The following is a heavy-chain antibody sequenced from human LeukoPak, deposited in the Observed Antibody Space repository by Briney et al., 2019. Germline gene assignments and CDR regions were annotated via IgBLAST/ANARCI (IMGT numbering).Heavy chain of an antibody. Sequence: GGSLRLSYAATGFTFSSYWMSWVRQPPGKGLEWVANIKQDGKNTYYVDSVKGRFTISRDNAKNSLSLQMNTLRVEDTAVYYCARDASLYCSGKTCYWAFDLWGQGTPVTVSS. D-gene: IGHD2-15*01. CDR2: IKQDGKNT. J-gene: IGHJ5*02. CDR3: ARDASLYCSGKTCYWAFDL. V-gene: IGHV3-7*01. CDR1: GFTFSSYW.